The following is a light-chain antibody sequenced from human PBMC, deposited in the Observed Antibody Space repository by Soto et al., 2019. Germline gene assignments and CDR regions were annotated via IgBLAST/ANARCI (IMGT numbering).Light chain of an antibody. CDR2: KAS. Sequence: DLQMTQSPSTLSASVGDRVTVTCRASQSISNWLAWYQQKPGKAPKLLIYKASSLESGVPSRCSGSGSGTEFTLTISSLQPDDFATYFCQQYSGYSTTFGQGTKVDIK. CDR3: QQYSGYSTT. V-gene: IGKV1-5*03. J-gene: IGKJ1*01. CDR1: QSISNW.